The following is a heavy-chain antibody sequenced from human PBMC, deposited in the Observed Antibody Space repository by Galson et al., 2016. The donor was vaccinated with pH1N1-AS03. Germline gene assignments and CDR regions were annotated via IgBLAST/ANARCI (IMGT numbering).Heavy chain of an antibody. Sequence: SLRLSCAASGFTFRSYAMKWVRQAPGQGLEWVSYISSGGSTVHYADFARGRFTISRDNAQNSLHLQMNSLRAEDTAVYYCVRENGFFDYWGQGRVVTVSS. CDR1: GFTFRSYA. CDR2: ISSGGSTV. V-gene: IGHV3-48*03. D-gene: IGHD2-8*01. CDR3: VRENGFFDY. J-gene: IGHJ4*02.